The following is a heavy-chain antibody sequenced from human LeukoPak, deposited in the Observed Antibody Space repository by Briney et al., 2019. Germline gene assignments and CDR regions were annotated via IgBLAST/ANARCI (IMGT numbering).Heavy chain of an antibody. CDR3: ARGVGRVGSNFDF. Sequence: GGSLRLSCVASGFSLVDFAMDWVRQAPGKGLEWVSYISASSSAIFYGDSVKGRFTISIDNAKNSLFLQMDNLRAEDTAVYYCARGVGRVGSNFDFWGQGTLVTVSS. D-gene: IGHD1-26*01. J-gene: IGHJ4*02. CDR2: ISASSSAI. V-gene: IGHV3-48*01. CDR1: GFSLVDFA.